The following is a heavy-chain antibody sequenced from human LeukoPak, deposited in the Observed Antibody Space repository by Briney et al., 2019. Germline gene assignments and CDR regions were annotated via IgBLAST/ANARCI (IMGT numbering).Heavy chain of an antibody. CDR2: ISGYNGQT. D-gene: IGHD3-3*01. Sequence: ASVKVSCKASSYTFTDYGFSWVRQAPGQGLEWMGWISGYNGQTEYAENFQGRVIMTRDASTSTVYMELRSLRSDDTARYYCARDPRTAFDFWRGYSGFDYWGQGTQVTVSS. CDR1: SYTFTDYG. J-gene: IGHJ4*02. V-gene: IGHV1-18*04. CDR3: ARDPRTAFDFWRGYSGFDY.